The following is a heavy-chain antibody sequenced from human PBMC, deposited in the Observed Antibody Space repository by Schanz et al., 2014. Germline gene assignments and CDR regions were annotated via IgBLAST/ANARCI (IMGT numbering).Heavy chain of an antibody. Sequence: QVQLVQSGAEVKKPGASVKVSCKASGYTFISYGIKWVRQAPGQGLEWMGWISAYNGNTNYAQKLQGRVTMTTDTSTSTAYMELRSLRSDDTAVYYCARDRRRYCSTASCLHDNWFDPWGQGTLVIVSS. D-gene: IGHD2-2*01. V-gene: IGHV1-18*01. CDR3: ARDRRRYCSTASCLHDNWFDP. CDR2: ISAYNGNT. J-gene: IGHJ5*02. CDR1: GYTFISYG.